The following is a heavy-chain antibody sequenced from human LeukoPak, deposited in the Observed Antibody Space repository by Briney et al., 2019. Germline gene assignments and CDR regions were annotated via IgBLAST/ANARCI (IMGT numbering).Heavy chain of an antibody. Sequence: SETLSLTCTVSGGSISSYYWSWIRQPPGKGLEWIGYIYYSGSTNYNPSLKSRVTISVDTSKNQFSLKLSSVTAADTAVYYCARLGLDYGGNFKSLQGYYYGMDVWGQGTTVTVSS. J-gene: IGHJ6*02. CDR2: IYYSGST. V-gene: IGHV4-59*08. CDR1: GGSISSYY. D-gene: IGHD4-23*01. CDR3: ARLGLDYGGNFKSLQGYYYGMDV.